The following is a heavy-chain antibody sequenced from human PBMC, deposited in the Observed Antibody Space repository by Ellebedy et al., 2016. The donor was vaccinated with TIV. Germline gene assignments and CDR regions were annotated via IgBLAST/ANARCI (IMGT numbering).Heavy chain of an antibody. V-gene: IGHV3-7*01. CDR2: MRDEGSEK. J-gene: IGHJ3*02. CDR1: GFSFRSYW. Sequence: GGSLRLSCAASGFSFRSYWMSWVRQAPGKGLEWVANMRDEGSEKYYVESVRGRFTISRDNAKNSLYLQMNSLRVEDTAVYYCATDGSYGDYLSPTHAFVIWGQGTMVTVSS. CDR3: ATDGSYGDYLSPTHAFVI. D-gene: IGHD4-17*01.